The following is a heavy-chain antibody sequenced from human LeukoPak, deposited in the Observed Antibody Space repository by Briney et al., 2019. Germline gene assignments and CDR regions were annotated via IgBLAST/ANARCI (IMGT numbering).Heavy chain of an antibody. CDR1: GFIFSSYD. V-gene: IGHV3-30*02. J-gene: IGHJ4*02. CDR3: AKDPHSSGSY. CDR2: IRYDGSYK. Sequence: GGSLRLSCVASGFIFSSYDMHWVRQAPGKGLEWVAFIRYDGSYKYYADSVKGRFTISRDNSKNSLYLQMNSLRAEDTAVYYCAKDPHSSGSYWGQGTLVTVSS. D-gene: IGHD6-19*01.